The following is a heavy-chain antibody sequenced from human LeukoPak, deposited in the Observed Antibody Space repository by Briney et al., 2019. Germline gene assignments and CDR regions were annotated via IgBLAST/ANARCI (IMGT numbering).Heavy chain of an antibody. D-gene: IGHD6-13*01. V-gene: IGHV1-2*02. CDR3: ARSIAAAGTDY. Sequence: ASVKVSCKASGCTFTGYYMHWVRQAPGQGLEWVGWINPNSGGTNYAQKFQGRVTMTRDTSISTAYMELSRLRSDDTAVYYCARSIAAAGTDYWGQGTLVTVSS. J-gene: IGHJ4*02. CDR1: GCTFTGYY. CDR2: INPNSGGT.